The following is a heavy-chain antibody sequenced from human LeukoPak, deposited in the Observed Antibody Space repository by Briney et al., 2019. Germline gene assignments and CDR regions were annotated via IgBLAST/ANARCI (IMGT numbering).Heavy chain of an antibody. V-gene: IGHV4-34*01. D-gene: IGHD3-10*01. Sequence: SETLSLTCAVYGGSFSGYYWSWICQPPGKGLEWIGEINHSGSTNYNPSLKSRVTISVDTSKNQFSLKLSSVTAADTAVYYCARKPYYGSGSFDYWGQGTLVTVSS. CDR2: INHSGST. J-gene: IGHJ4*02. CDR3: ARKPYYGSGSFDY. CDR1: GGSFSGYY.